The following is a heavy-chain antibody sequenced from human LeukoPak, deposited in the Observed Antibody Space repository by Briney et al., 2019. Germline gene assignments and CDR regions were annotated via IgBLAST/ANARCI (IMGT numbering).Heavy chain of an antibody. J-gene: IGHJ4*02. V-gene: IGHV4-61*02. CDR3: ARDRGIAVAGNEFDY. Sequence: SETLSLTCTVSGGSISSGSYYWSWIRQPAGKGLEWIGRIYTSGSTNYNPSLKSRVTISVDTSKNQFSLKLSSVTAADTAVYYCARDRGIAVAGNEFDYWGQGTLVTVSS. D-gene: IGHD6-19*01. CDR1: GGSISSGSYY. CDR2: IYTSGST.